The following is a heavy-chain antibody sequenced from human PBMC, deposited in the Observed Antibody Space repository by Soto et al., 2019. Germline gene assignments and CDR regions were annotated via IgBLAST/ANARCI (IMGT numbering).Heavy chain of an antibody. V-gene: IGHV3-30*18. CDR2: ISYDGSNK. D-gene: IGHD3-22*01. CDR3: AKDDYYDSIAFDY. Sequence: GGSLRLSCAASGFTFSSYGMHWVRQAPGKGLEWVAVISYDGSNKYYADSVKGRFTISRDNSKNTLYLQMNSLRAEDTAVYYCAKDDYYDSIAFDYWGQGT. CDR1: GFTFSSYG. J-gene: IGHJ4*02.